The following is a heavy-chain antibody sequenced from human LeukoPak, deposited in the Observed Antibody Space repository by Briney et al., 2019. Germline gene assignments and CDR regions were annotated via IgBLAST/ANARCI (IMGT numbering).Heavy chain of an antibody. CDR1: GGSISSYY. V-gene: IGHV4-59*01. CDR3: ARGGNSGYPFEY. CDR2: IYYSGTT. Sequence: SETLSLTCTLSGGSISSYYWSWIRQPPGKGLEWIGYIYYSGTTNYNPSLQSRVTISVDTSKNQFSLKLSSVTAADTAVYYCARGGNSGYPFEYWGQGTLVTVSS. D-gene: IGHD4-23*01. J-gene: IGHJ4*02.